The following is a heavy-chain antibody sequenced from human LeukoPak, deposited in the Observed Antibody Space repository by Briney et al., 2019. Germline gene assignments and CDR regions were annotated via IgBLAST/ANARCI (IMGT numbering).Heavy chain of an antibody. J-gene: IGHJ3*02. V-gene: IGHV4-59*01. D-gene: IGHD6-6*01. CDR3: AREGWYSSSSVNAFDI. Sequence: SETLSLTCTVSGGSISSYYWSWIRQPPGKGLEWIGYIYYSGGTNYNPSPKSRVTISVDTSKNQFSLKLSSVTAADTAVYYCAREGWYSSSSVNAFDIWGQGTMVTVSS. CDR2: IYYSGGT. CDR1: GGSISSYY.